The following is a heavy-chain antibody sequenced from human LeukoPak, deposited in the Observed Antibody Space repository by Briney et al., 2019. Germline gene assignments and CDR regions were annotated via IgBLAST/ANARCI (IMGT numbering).Heavy chain of an antibody. V-gene: IGHV3-20*04. Sequence: GGSLRLSCAASGFKFDDYGMSWVRQAPGKGLEWVCDINWNGAWTGYADSVKGRFTISRDNAKNSLYLQMSSLRAEDTALYYCAGYYYDSSRGFDLWGQGTLVTVSA. D-gene: IGHD3-22*01. CDR2: INWNGAWT. J-gene: IGHJ5*02. CDR3: AGYYYDSSRGFDL. CDR1: GFKFDDYG.